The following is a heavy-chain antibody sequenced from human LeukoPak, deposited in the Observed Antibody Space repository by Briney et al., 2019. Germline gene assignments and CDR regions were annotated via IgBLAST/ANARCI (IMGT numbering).Heavy chain of an antibody. V-gene: IGHV3-33*01. D-gene: IGHD6-6*01. J-gene: IGHJ4*02. CDR1: GLTFSTYA. Sequence: GGSLRLSCAASGLTFSTYAMHWVRQAPGKGLEWVAVIWYDGGNKYYSDSVKGRFTISRDNSKNTLYLQMNSLRAEDTAVYYCASSIVAVATGIEYWGQGTLVTVSS. CDR2: IWYDGGNK. CDR3: ASSIVAVATGIEY.